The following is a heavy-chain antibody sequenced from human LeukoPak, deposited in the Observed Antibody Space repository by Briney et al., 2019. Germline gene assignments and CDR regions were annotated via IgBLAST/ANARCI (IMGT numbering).Heavy chain of an antibody. Sequence: ASVKVSCKASGGTFSSYAISWVRQAPGQGLEWMGGIIPIFGTANYAQKFQGRVTITADESTSTAYMELSSLRSEDTAVYYCASCRPDDAFDIWGQGTMVTVSS. V-gene: IGHV1-69*13. CDR2: IIPIFGTA. CDR1: GGTFSSYA. CDR3: ASCRPDDAFDI. J-gene: IGHJ3*02.